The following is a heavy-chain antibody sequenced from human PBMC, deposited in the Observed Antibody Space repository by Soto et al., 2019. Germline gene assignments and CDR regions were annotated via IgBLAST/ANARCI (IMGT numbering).Heavy chain of an antibody. CDR3: AHSPRGYCYHFEY. J-gene: IGHJ4*02. CDR2: IYWDDDE. V-gene: IGHV2-5*02. Sequence: QITLKESGPTLVKPTQTLTLTCTFSGFSLTTRGVGVGWIRQPPGKALEWLALIYWDDDEGYSPSLKSRLTITKETSKNQVVLTMINMDPVDTATYYCAHSPRGYCYHFEYWGQGTLVTVSS. D-gene: IGHD5-18*01. CDR1: GFSLTTRGVG.